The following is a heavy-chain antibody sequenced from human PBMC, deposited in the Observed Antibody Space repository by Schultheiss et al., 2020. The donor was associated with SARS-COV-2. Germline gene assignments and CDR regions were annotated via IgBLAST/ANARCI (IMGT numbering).Heavy chain of an antibody. CDR1: GSSISGYF. D-gene: IGHD3-10*01. CDR2: IYYTGIT. V-gene: IGHV4-59*01. J-gene: IGHJ4*02. CDR3: ARAARVEQLFSVRGGHLDY. Sequence: SETLSLTCTVSGSSISGYFWTWIRQPPGKGLEQVGNIYYTGITKYSPSLKSRITISVDTSKKQFSLRLGSVTAADTAVYYCARAARVEQLFSVRGGHLDYWGRGTQVTVSP.